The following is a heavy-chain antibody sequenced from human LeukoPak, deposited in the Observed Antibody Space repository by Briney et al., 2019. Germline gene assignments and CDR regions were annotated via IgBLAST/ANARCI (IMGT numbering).Heavy chain of an antibody. CDR3: ARKRTGDQGYYFDY. V-gene: IGHV4-39*07. CDR2: IYYSGST. J-gene: IGHJ4*02. D-gene: IGHD1-1*01. Sequence: NTSETLSLTCTVSGGSISSSSYYWGWIRQPPGKGLEWIGSIYYSGSTYYNPSLKSRVTISVDTSKNQFSLKVSSVTAADTAVYYCARKRTGDQGYYFDYWGQGTLVTVSS. CDR1: GGSISSSSYY.